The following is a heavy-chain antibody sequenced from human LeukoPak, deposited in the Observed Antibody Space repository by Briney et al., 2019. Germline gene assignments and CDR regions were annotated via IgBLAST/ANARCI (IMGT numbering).Heavy chain of an antibody. CDR3: ARSDSSGYLYYFDY. CDR1: GGSISSYY. D-gene: IGHD3-22*01. J-gene: IGHJ4*02. V-gene: IGHV4-59*08. CDR2: IFYSGST. Sequence: PSETLSLSCTVSGGSISSYYWSWIRQPPGKGLEWIGCIFYSGSTNYNPSLKSRVTISVDTSKNQFSLKLSSVTAADTAVYYCARSDSSGYLYYFDYWGQGTLVTVSS.